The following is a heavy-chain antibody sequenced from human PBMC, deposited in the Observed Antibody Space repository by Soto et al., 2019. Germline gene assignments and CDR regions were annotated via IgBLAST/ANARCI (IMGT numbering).Heavy chain of an antibody. V-gene: IGHV4-34*01. Sequence: KASETLSLTCAVYGGSFSGYYWSWIRQPPGKGLEWIGEINHSGSTNYNPSLKSRVTISVDTSKNQFSLKLSSVTAADTAVYYCASGPRRGSGSYSSYFDYWGQGTLVTVSS. J-gene: IGHJ4*02. CDR1: GGSFSGYY. CDR2: INHSGST. CDR3: ASGPRRGSGSYSSYFDY. D-gene: IGHD3-10*01.